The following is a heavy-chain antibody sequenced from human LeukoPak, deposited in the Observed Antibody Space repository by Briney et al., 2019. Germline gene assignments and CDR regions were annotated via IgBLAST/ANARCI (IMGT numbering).Heavy chain of an antibody. CDR3: VRDAYGGSFSGH. V-gene: IGHV3-7*01. D-gene: IGHD1-26*01. CDR2: IKQDGSEK. Sequence: GGSLRLSCAASGFTFTRYSMSWVRQAPGKGLEWVANIKQDGSEKYYVDSLKGRFTISRDNAKNSLHLQMNSLRAEDTAVYYCVRDAYGGSFSGHWGQGTLVTVSS. J-gene: IGHJ4*02. CDR1: GFTFTRYS.